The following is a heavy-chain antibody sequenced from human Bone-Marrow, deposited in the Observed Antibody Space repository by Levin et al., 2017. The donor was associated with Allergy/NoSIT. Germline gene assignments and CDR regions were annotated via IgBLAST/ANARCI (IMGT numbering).Heavy chain of an antibody. Sequence: GGSLRLSCAASGFTFSSYAMHWVRQAPGKGLEWVAVISYDGSNKYYADSVKGRFTISRDNSKNTLYLQMNSLRAEDTAVYYCARGVLGYFDWPLNYWGQGTLVTVSS. J-gene: IGHJ4*02. CDR2: ISYDGSNK. V-gene: IGHV3-30-3*01. CDR3: ARGVLGYFDWPLNY. CDR1: GFTFSSYA. D-gene: IGHD3-9*01.